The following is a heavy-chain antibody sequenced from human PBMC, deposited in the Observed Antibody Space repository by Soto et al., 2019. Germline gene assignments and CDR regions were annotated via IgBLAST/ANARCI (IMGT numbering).Heavy chain of an antibody. D-gene: IGHD5-12*01. CDR2: IYYSGST. CDR1: GGSVSSGSYY. CDR3: ARARARDGYGAFDI. J-gene: IGHJ3*02. V-gene: IGHV4-61*01. Sequence: QVQLQESGPGLVKPSETLSLTCTVSGGSVSSGSYYWSWIRQPPGKGLEWIGYIYYSGSTNYNPSLKSRVTISVDTSKNQFSLKLSSVTAADTAVYYCARARARDGYGAFDIWGQGTMVTVSS.